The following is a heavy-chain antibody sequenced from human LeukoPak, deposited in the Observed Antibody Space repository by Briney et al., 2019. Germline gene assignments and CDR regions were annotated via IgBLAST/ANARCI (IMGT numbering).Heavy chain of an antibody. D-gene: IGHD3-10*01. J-gene: IGHJ4*02. CDR3: ASHLHYYGSGSYTMEFDY. CDR2: IYYSGST. CDR1: GGSISSSSYY. V-gene: IGHV4-39*07. Sequence: SETLSLTCTVSGGSISSSSYYWGWIRQPPGKGLEWIGSIYYSGSTYYNPSLKSRVTISVDTSKNQFSLKLSSVTAADTAVYYCASHLHYYGSGSYTMEFDYWGQGTLVTVSS.